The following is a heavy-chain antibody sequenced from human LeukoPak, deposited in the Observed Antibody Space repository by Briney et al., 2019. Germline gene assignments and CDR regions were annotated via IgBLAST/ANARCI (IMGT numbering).Heavy chain of an antibody. Sequence: PGGSLRLSCAASGFTFSSYSMNWVRQAPGKGLEWVSSISSSSSYIYYADSVKGRFTISRDNAKNSLYLQMNSLRADDTAVYYCASTYYYDSSGYNYFDYWGQGTLVTVSS. CDR1: GFTFSSYS. CDR3: ASTYYYDSSGYNYFDY. CDR2: ISSSSSYI. J-gene: IGHJ4*02. V-gene: IGHV3-21*04. D-gene: IGHD3-22*01.